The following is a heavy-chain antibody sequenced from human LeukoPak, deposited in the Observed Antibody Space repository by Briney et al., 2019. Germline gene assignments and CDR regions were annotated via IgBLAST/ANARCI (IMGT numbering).Heavy chain of an antibody. V-gene: IGHV3-21*01. J-gene: IGHJ4*02. Sequence: PGGSLRLSCAASGFNIINYGMTWVRQAPGKGLEWVSSISSSSNNIYYADSVKGRFIISRDNAKNSLYLQMNSLRADDTAIYYCARDLPSVGYCSISSCFRFDWWGQGTLVTVSS. CDR3: ARDLPSVGYCSISSCFRFDW. D-gene: IGHD2-2*01. CDR2: ISSSSNNI. CDR1: GFNIINYG.